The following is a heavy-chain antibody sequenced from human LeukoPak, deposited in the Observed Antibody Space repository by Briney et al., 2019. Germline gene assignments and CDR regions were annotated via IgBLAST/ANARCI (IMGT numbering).Heavy chain of an antibody. J-gene: IGHJ3*02. CDR2: MNPNSGNT. Sequence: ASVKVSCKASGGTFSSSVISWVRQATGQGLEWMGWMNPNSGNTGYAQKFQGRVTITRNTSISTAYMELSSLRPEDTAVYYCASGSDAFDIWGQGTMVTVSS. CDR3: ASGSDAFDI. CDR1: GGTFSSSV. V-gene: IGHV1-8*03.